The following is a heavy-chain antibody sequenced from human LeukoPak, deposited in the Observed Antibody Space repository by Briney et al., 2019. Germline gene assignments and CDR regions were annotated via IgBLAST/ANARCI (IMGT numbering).Heavy chain of an antibody. Sequence: PGGSLRLSCAASGFTFSSYWMSWVRQAPGKGLEWVANIKQDGSEKYYVDSVKGRFTISRDNAKNSLYLQMNSLRAEDTAVYYCARYSSPISVAFDYWGQGTLVTVSS. V-gene: IGHV3-7*01. D-gene: IGHD6-13*01. CDR1: GFTFSSYW. CDR2: IKQDGSEK. CDR3: ARYSSPISVAFDY. J-gene: IGHJ4*02.